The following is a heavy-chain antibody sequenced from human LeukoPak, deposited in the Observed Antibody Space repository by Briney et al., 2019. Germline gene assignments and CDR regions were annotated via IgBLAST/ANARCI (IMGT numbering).Heavy chain of an antibody. V-gene: IGHV3-23*01. D-gene: IGHD2-2*01. Sequence: GGSLRLSCAASGFTFSSYAMSWVRQAPGKGLEWVSAISGSGGSTYYADSVKDRFTISRDNSKNTLYLQMNSLRAEDTAVYYCAKTDIVVVPAAIRGDWFDPWGQGTLVTVSS. CDR3: AKTDIVVVPAAIRGDWFDP. CDR2: ISGSGGST. J-gene: IGHJ5*02. CDR1: GFTFSSYA.